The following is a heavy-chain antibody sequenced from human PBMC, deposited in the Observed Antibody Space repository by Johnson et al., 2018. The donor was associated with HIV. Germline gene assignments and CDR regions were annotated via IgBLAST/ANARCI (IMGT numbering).Heavy chain of an antibody. CDR3: ARDSDSLYAFDI. CDR2: IRSDGSNK. CDR1: AFTFSSYD. D-gene: IGHD3-22*01. V-gene: IGHV3-30*02. J-gene: IGHJ3*02. Sequence: QVQLVESGGGVVQPGGSLRLSCAASAFTFSSYDMHWVRQAPGKGLEWVAFIRSDGSNKYYADSVKGRFTISRDNSKNTLYLQMNSLRAEDTAVYYCARDSDSLYAFDIWGQGTMVTVSS.